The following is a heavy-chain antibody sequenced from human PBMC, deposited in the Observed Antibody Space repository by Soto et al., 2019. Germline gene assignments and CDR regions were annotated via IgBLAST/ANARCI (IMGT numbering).Heavy chain of an antibody. CDR2: IYHSGST. D-gene: IGHD6-13*01. CDR3: GAAAGTNWFDP. J-gene: IGHJ5*02. Sequence: SETLSLTCAVSGYSISSGCYWGWIRQPPGKGLEWIGSIYHSGSTYYNPSLKSRVTISVDTSKNQFSLKLSSVTAADTAVYYCGAAAGTNWFDPRGQGTLVTVSS. V-gene: IGHV4-38-2*01. CDR1: GYSISSGCY.